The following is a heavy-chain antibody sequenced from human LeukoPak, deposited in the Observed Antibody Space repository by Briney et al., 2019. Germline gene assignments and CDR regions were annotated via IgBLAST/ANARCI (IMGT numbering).Heavy chain of an antibody. Sequence: EASVKVSCKTSGGTFSSYAIIWVRQAPGQELEWMGGIIPIFRTANYAQKFQGRVTITADESTSTAYMELSSLRSEDTAVYYCARGALGDGYNSPSAFDIWGQGTMVTVSS. CDR1: GGTFSSYA. CDR3: ARGALGDGYNSPSAFDI. J-gene: IGHJ3*02. D-gene: IGHD5-24*01. V-gene: IGHV1-69*13. CDR2: IIPIFRTA.